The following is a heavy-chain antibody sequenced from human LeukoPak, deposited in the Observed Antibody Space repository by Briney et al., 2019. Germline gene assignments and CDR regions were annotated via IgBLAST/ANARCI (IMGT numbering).Heavy chain of an antibody. CDR3: ARDLMNIVVVPAALRGYYYYGMDV. Sequence: ASVKVSCKASGYIFTGYYMHWVRQAPGQGLEWKGWINPNSGGTNYAQKLQGRVTMTRDTSISTAYMELSRLRSDDTAVYYCARDLMNIVVVPAALRGYYYYGMDVWGQGTTVTVSS. CDR2: INPNSGGT. CDR1: GYIFTGYY. J-gene: IGHJ6*02. D-gene: IGHD2-2*01. V-gene: IGHV1-2*02.